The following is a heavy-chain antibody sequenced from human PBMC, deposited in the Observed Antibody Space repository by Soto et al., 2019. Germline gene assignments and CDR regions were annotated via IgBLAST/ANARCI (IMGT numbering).Heavy chain of an antibody. V-gene: IGHV2-5*02. D-gene: IGHD6-19*01. Sequence: SGPTLVNPTQTLTLTCTFSGFSLSSTRVAVGWIRQPPGKALEWLALIYWDDDKRYSPFLKSRLTITKDTSKNQVVLTMTNMEPVDTATYYCAHSVVAGLGYYFDYWGQGTLVTVSS. CDR3: AHSVVAGLGYYFDY. CDR1: GFSLSSTRVA. CDR2: IYWDDDK. J-gene: IGHJ4*02.